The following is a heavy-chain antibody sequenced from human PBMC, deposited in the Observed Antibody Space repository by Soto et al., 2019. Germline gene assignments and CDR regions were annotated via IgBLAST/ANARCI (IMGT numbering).Heavy chain of an antibody. CDR3: AKDHGYSYGLFDY. J-gene: IGHJ4*02. Sequence: LRLSCAASGFTFSSYAMSWVRQAPGKGLEWVSAISGSGGSTYYADSVKGRFTISRDNSKNTLYLQMNSLRAEDTAVYYCAKDHGYSYGLFDYWGQGTLVTVSS. CDR1: GFTFSSYA. CDR2: ISGSGGST. V-gene: IGHV3-23*01. D-gene: IGHD5-18*01.